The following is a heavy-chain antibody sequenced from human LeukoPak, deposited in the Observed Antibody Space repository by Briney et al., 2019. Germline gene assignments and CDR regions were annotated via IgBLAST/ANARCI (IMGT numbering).Heavy chain of an antibody. D-gene: IGHD1-26*01. J-gene: IGHJ4*02. Sequence: SQTLSLTCTVSGGSISSGGYYWSWIRQPPGKGLEWIGYIYHSGSTYYNPSLKSRVTISVDRSKNQFSLKLTSVTAPDTAVYYCARHISGNYGGYFDYWGQGTLAAVSS. V-gene: IGHV4-30-2*01. CDR1: GGSISSGGYY. CDR3: ARHISGNYGGYFDY. CDR2: IYHSGST.